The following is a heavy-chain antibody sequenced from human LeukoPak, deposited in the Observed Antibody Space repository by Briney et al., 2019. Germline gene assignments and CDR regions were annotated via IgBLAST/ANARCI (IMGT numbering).Heavy chain of an antibody. CDR3: ARGSSSSWWDNWFDP. CDR1: GYTFTSYD. CDR2: MNPNSGNT. J-gene: IGHJ5*02. D-gene: IGHD6-13*01. V-gene: IGHV1-8*01. Sequence: ASVKVSCKASGYTFTSYDINWVRQATGQGLEWMGWMNPNSGNTGYAQKFQGRVTMTRNTSISTAYMELNSLRSEDTAVYYCARGSSSSWWDNWFDPWGQGTLVTVSS.